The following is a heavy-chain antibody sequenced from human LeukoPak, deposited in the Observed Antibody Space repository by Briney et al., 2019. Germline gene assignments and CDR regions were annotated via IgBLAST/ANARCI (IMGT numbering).Heavy chain of an antibody. J-gene: IGHJ4*02. D-gene: IGHD4-17*01. CDR2: ISGSGGST. V-gene: IGHV3-23*01. CDR3: AMGTTGTTNSGGLY. CDR1: GFTFSSYA. Sequence: GESLRLSCAASGFTFSSYAMSWVRQAPGKGLEWVSAISGSGGSTYYADSVKGRFTISRDNSKNTLYLQMNSLRAEDTAVYYCAMGTTGTTNSGGLYWGQGTLVTVSS.